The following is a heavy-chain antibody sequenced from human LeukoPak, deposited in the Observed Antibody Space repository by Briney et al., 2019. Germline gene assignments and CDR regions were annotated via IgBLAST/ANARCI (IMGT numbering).Heavy chain of an antibody. CDR1: GGSFSGYY. D-gene: IGHD3-10*01. CDR3: ARKRNSYYYGWFDP. Sequence: SETLSLTCAVYGGSFSGYYWSRIRQPPGKGLEWIGEINHSGSTNYNPSLKSRVTISVDTSKNQFSLKLSSATAADTAVYYCARKRNSYYYGWFDPWGQGTLVTVSS. V-gene: IGHV4-34*01. CDR2: INHSGST. J-gene: IGHJ5*02.